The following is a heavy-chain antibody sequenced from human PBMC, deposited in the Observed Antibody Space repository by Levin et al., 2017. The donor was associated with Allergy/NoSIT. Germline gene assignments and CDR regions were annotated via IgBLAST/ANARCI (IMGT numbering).Heavy chain of an antibody. CDR3: TRGATLGVAAFDP. D-gene: IGHD3-3*01. CDR1: GFTFSSHW. Sequence: AGGSLRLSCAASGFTFSSHWMHWVRQVPGKGLVWVSRINTDESTTNYADSVKGRFTISRDNAKNTLYLQMNSLRAEDTAVYYCTRGATLGVAAFDPWGQGILVTVSS. CDR2: INTDESTT. V-gene: IGHV3-74*01. J-gene: IGHJ5*02.